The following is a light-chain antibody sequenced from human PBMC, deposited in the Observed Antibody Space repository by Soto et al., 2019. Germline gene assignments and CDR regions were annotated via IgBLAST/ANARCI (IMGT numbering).Light chain of an antibody. J-gene: IGLJ3*02. V-gene: IGLV6-57*01. Sequence: NFMLTQPDSVSESPGKTVIISCTRSSGSIASNYVQWYQQRPGSSPTTVIFEDNQRPSGVPARFSGSIDSSSNSASLTISGLETEDEADYFCQSYDATNQVFGGGTKLTVL. CDR1: SGSIASNY. CDR3: QSYDATNQV. CDR2: EDN.